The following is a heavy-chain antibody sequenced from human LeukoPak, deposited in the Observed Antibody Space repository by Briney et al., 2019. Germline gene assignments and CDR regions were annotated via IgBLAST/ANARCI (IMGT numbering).Heavy chain of an antibody. CDR2: INHSGRP. CDR1: GGSFSAYY. D-gene: IGHD3-22*01. J-gene: IGHJ5*02. CDR3: ASLRYDSSAYDHPLPHH. V-gene: IGHV4-34*01. Sequence: SETLSLTCAVYGGSFSAYYWSWIRQPPGKGLEWIGEINHSGRPNYSPSLKSRVTISVDMSKNEFSLRLSSVTAADTATYYCASLRYDSSAYDHPLPHHWGQGTLVTVSS.